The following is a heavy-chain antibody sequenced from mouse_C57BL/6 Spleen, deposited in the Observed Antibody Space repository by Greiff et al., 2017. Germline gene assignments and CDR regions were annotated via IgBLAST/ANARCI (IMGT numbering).Heavy chain of an antibody. V-gene: IGHV1-82*01. Sequence: QVQLKESGPELVKPGASVKISCKASGYAFSSSWMNWVKQRPGKGLEWIGRIYPGDGDTNYNGKFKGKATLTADKSSSTAYMQLSSLTSEDSAVYFCARNGKDYWGQGTTLTVSS. CDR2: IYPGDGDT. CDR3: ARNGKDY. D-gene: IGHD4-1*01. J-gene: IGHJ2*01. CDR1: GYAFSSSW.